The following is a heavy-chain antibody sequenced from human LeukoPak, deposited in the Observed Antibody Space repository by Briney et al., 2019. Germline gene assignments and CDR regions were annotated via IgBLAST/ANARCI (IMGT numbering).Heavy chain of an antibody. CDR2: IIPIFGTA. D-gene: IGHD2-2*01. J-gene: IGHJ6*02. CDR3: ARTPMYCSSTSCYYYYGMDV. V-gene: IGHV1-69*13. CDR1: GYTFTSYA. Sequence: SVKVSCKASGYTFTSYAISWVRQAPGQGLEWMGGIIPIFGTANYAQKFQGRVTITADESTSTAYMELSSLRSEDTAVYYCARTPMYCSSTSCYYYYGMDVWGQGTTVTVSS.